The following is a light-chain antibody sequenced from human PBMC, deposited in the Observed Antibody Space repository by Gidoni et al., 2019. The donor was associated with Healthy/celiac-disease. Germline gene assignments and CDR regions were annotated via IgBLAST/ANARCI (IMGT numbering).Light chain of an antibody. J-gene: IGKJ1*01. V-gene: IGKV4-1*01. CDR2: WAS. CDR3: KKYYSTPET. CDR1: QSVLYSSNNKNY. Sequence: IVMTLSPVSLSVSLCERATINCKSSQSVLYSSNNKNYLAWYQQKPGQPPKLLIYWASTREAGVPDRFSGSGSGTDYTQTKSGLQAEDVAVYYCKKYYSTPETFGQGTKVEIK.